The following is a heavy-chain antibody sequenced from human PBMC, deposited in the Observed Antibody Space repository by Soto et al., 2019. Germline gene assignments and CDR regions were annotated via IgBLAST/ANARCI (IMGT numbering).Heavy chain of an antibody. V-gene: IGHV3-23*01. CDR3: AKDWAPNYYDSSGYYLAYFDY. CDR2: ISGSGGST. D-gene: IGHD3-22*01. Sequence: GGSLRLSCAASGFTFSSYAMSWVRQAPGKGLEWVSAISGSGGSTYYADSVKGRFTISRDNSKNTLYLQMNSLRAEDTAVYYCAKDWAPNYYDSSGYYLAYFDYWGQGTLVTVSS. J-gene: IGHJ4*02. CDR1: GFTFSSYA.